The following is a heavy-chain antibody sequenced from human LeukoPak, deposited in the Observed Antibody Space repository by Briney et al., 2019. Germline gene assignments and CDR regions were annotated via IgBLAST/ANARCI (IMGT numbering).Heavy chain of an antibody. J-gene: IGHJ4*02. CDR1: GFTFSSYS. CDR3: AREEYGDYGFDY. Sequence: PGGSLRLSCAASGFTFSSYSMNWVRQAPGKGLEWVSSISSSSSYIYYADSVKGRFTISRDNAKNSLYPQMNSLRAEDTAVYYCAREEYGDYGFDYWGQGTLVTVSS. CDR2: ISSSSSYI. V-gene: IGHV3-21*01. D-gene: IGHD4-17*01.